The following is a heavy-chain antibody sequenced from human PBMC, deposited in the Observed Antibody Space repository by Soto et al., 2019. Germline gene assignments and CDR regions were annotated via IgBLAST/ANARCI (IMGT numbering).Heavy chain of an antibody. Sequence: EVQLVESGGGLVQPGVSLRLSCAASGLTFSSYWMHWVRQAPGKGLVWVSRINSDGSSTSYADSVKGRFTISRDNAKNTLYLQMNRLRAEDTSVYYCAASGARDFGIAAAGTWNYFDYWGQGTLVTVSS. J-gene: IGHJ4*02. D-gene: IGHD6-13*01. CDR2: INSDGSST. V-gene: IGHV3-74*01. CDR3: AASGARDFGIAAAGTWNYFDY. CDR1: GLTFSSYW.